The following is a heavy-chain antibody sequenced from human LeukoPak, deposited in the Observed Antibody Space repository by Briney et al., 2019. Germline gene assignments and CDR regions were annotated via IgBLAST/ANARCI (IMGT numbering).Heavy chain of an antibody. D-gene: IGHD3-22*01. V-gene: IGHV3-30*04. CDR3: ARDRVTMIVVVMGAFDI. J-gene: IGHJ3*02. Sequence: GRSLRLSCAASGFTFSSYAMHWVRQAPGKGLEWVAVISYDGSNKYYADSVKGRFTISRDNSKNTLYLQMNSLRAEDTAVYYCARDRVTMIVVVMGAFDIWGQGTMVTVSS. CDR1: GFTFSSYA. CDR2: ISYDGSNK.